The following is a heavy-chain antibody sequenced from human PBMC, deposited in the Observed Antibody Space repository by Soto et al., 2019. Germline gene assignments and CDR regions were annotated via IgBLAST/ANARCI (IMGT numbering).Heavy chain of an antibody. Sequence: EVQLVESGGGLVQPGGSLRLSCAASGFTLSSYWMHWVRQAPGKGLVWVSRINSDGSRTNYADSVKGRFIISRDNAKNTLYLQMNSLRAEDTALYFCARGLLRESYYTLGFWGQGTVVTVSS. V-gene: IGHV3-74*01. D-gene: IGHD1-26*01. CDR2: INSDGSRT. J-gene: IGHJ4*02. CDR3: ARGLLRESYYTLGF. CDR1: GFTLSSYW.